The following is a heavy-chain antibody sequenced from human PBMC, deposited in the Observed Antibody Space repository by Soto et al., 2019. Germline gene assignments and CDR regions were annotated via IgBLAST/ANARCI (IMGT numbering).Heavy chain of an antibody. CDR3: ARTSIAVAARL. CDR1: GGSISSSSYY. J-gene: IGHJ4*02. D-gene: IGHD6-19*01. CDR2: IYYSGST. V-gene: IGHV4-39*01. Sequence: SETLSLTCTVSGGSISSSSYYWGWIRQPPGKGLEWIGSIYYSGSTYYNPSLKSRVTISVDTSKNQFSLKLSSVTAADTAVYYCARTSIAVAARLWGQGTLVTVSS.